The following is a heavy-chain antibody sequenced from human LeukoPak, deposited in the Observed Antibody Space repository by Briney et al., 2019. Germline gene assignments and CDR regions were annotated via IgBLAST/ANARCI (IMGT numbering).Heavy chain of an antibody. J-gene: IGHJ4*02. Sequence: SETLSLTCTVSGDSISSYYWSWIRQPAGKGLEWIGRIYTSGSTNYNPSLKSRVTMSVDTSMNQFSLKLSSVTAADTAVYYCARVGGSSDPFDYWGQGTLVTVSS. CDR2: IYTSGST. D-gene: IGHD6-13*01. V-gene: IGHV4-4*07. CDR3: ARVGGSSDPFDY. CDR1: GDSISSYY.